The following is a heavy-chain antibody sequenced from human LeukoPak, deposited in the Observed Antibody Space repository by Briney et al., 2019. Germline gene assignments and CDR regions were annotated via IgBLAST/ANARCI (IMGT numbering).Heavy chain of an antibody. J-gene: IGHJ6*02. CDR2: IIPIFGTA. CDR3: ARGVGDSYYYGMDV. D-gene: IGHD4-17*01. CDR1: GGTFSSYA. V-gene: IGHV1-69*13. Sequence: VASVKFSCKASGGTFSSYAISWVRQAPGQGLEWMGGIIPIFGTANYAQKFQGRVTITADESTSTAYMELSSLRSEDTAVYYCARGVGDSYYYGMDVWGQGTTVTVSS.